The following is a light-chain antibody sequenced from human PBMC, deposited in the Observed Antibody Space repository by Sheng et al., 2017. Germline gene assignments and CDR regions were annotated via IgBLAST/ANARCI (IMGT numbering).Light chain of an antibody. Sequence: EIVLTQSPGTLSVSPGERATLSCRASQSISSTYSAWYQQKPGQAPRLLIYGASRRATGIPDRFSGSGSGADFTLTISRLEPEDFAVYYCQQAGVPPWTFGQGTKVE. V-gene: IGKV3-20*01. CDR1: QSISSTY. J-gene: IGKJ1*01. CDR2: GAS. CDR3: QQAGVPPWT.